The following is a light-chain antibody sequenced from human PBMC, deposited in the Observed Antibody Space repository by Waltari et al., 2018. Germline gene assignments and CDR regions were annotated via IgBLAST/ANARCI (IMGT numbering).Light chain of an antibody. Sequence: EIVFTQSPGTLSLSPGERATLPGRARQSVSSSYLAWYQQKPGQAPRLLIYGSSSRATGIPDRFSGSGSGTDFTLTISRLEPEDFAVYYCQQYGSSPYTFGQGTKLEIK. CDR1: QSVSSSY. J-gene: IGKJ2*01. V-gene: IGKV3-20*01. CDR3: QQYGSSPYT. CDR2: GSS.